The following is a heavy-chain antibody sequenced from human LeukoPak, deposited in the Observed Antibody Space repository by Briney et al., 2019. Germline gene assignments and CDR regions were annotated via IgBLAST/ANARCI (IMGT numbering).Heavy chain of an antibody. CDR3: ARGRRNRYSSSPPRY. D-gene: IGHD6-6*01. J-gene: IGHJ4*02. CDR1: GGSISSSSYY. Sequence: SETLSLTCTVSGGSISSSSYYWGWIRQPPGKGLEWIGSIYYSGSTYNNPSLRSRVTISVDTSKNQFSLKLSSVTAADTAVYYCARGRRNRYSSSPPRYWGQGTLVTVSS. CDR2: IYYSGST. V-gene: IGHV4-39*01.